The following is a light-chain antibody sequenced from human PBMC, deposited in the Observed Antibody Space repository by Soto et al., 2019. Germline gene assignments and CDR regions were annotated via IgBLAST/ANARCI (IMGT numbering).Light chain of an antibody. CDR1: QTISHW. J-gene: IGKJ1*01. V-gene: IGKV1-5*01. Sequence: DIPLTQSPSTLSGSVGDRVTISCRASQTISHWLAWYQQKPGKATKLLIFDAPNLENGVPSRFSGSGSGTEFTLTITGLQPDDFATYYCQQYNTYWTFGQGTKVEI. CDR3: QQYNTYWT. CDR2: DAP.